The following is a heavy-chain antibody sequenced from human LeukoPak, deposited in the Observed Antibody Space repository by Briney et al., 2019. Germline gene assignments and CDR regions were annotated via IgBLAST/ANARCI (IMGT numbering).Heavy chain of an antibody. CDR2: ISSSGSTI. CDR3: ARSQRGPYYYTSGTGWYFDY. CDR1: GFTFSSYE. Sequence: GGSLRLSCAASGFTFSSYEMNWVRQAPGKGLEWVSYISSSGSTIYYADSVKGRFTISRDNARNPLFLQMNSLRVEDTAIYYCARSQRGPYYYTSGTGWYFDYWGQGIPVTVSS. D-gene: IGHD3-10*01. V-gene: IGHV3-48*03. J-gene: IGHJ4*02.